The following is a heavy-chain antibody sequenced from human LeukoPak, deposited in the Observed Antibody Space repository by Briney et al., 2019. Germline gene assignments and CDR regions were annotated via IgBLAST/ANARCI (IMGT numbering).Heavy chain of an antibody. Sequence: QPGGSLRLSCAASGFTFSSYAMSWVRQAPGKGLEWVSAISGSGGSTYYADSVKGRFTISRDNSKNTLYLQMNSLRAEDTAVYYCAKDYEIGDSSGYYYPPSLVIDYWGQGTLVTVSS. CDR2: ISGSGGST. CDR1: GFTFSSYA. D-gene: IGHD3-22*01. CDR3: AKDYEIGDSSGYYYPPSLVIDY. J-gene: IGHJ4*02. V-gene: IGHV3-23*01.